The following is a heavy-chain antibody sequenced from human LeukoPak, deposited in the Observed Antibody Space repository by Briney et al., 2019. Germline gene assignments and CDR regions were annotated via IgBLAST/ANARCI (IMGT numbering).Heavy chain of an antibody. CDR2: INPNSGGT. CDR3: ERVSIGQQLDKYYYYAMDV. V-gene: IGHV1-2*02. J-gene: IGHJ6*02. Sequence: ASVKVSCKASGYTFTDYYMHWVRQAPGQGLGWMGWINPNSGGTNYAQKFQGRVTMTTDTSISTAYMEVSRLRSDDTAVYYCERVSIGQQLDKYYYYAMDVWGQGTTVTVSS. D-gene: IGHD6-13*01. CDR1: GYTFTDYY.